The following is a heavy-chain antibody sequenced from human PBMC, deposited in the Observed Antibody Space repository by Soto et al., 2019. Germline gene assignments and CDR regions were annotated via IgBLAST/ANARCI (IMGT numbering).Heavy chain of an antibody. CDR3: ARDQGATVPGAFDI. CDR1: GGTFSSYA. V-gene: IGHV1-69*13. D-gene: IGHD4-17*01. Sequence: SVKVSCKASGGTFSSYAISWVRQAPGQGLEWMGGIIPIFGTANYAQKLQGRVTITADESTSTAYMELSSLRSEDTAVYYCARDQGATVPGAFDIWGQGTMVTVSS. J-gene: IGHJ3*02. CDR2: IIPIFGTA.